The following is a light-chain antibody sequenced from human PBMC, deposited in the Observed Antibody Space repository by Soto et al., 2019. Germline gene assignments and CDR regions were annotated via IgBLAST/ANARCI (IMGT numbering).Light chain of an antibody. J-gene: IGLJ1*01. CDR3: SSFTSSSNLGYV. CDR2: AVS. Sequence: SVLTQPASVSGSPGQSITISCTGTSSDVGLYDYVSWYQQHPGKAPQLMIYAVSNRPSGVSNRFSASKSGNTASLTISGLQAEDEADYYCSSFTSSSNLGYVFGTGTKVTV. V-gene: IGLV2-14*01. CDR1: SSDVGLYDY.